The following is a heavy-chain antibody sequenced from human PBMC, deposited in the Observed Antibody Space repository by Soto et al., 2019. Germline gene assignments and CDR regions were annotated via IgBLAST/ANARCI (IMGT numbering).Heavy chain of an antibody. D-gene: IGHD3-22*01. CDR2: IIPIFGTA. V-gene: IGHV1-69*01. CDR1: GGTFSSYA. J-gene: IGHJ6*02. CDR3: ARGRYYYDSSGYYYGGPYYYYGMDV. Sequence: QVQLVQSGAEVKKPGSSVKVSCKASGGTFSSYAISWVRQAPGQGLEWMGGIIPIFGTANYAQKLQGRVTITADESTSTAYMELSSLRSEDTAVYYCARGRYYYDSSGYYYGGPYYYYGMDVWGQGTTVTVSS.